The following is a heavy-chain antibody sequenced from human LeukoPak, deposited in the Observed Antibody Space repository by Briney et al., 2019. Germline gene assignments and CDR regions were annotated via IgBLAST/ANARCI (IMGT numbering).Heavy chain of an antibody. D-gene: IGHD6-19*01. CDR3: AKRYSSAWDFDN. CDR1: GFTFSSYG. Sequence: PGRSLRLSCAASGFTFSSYGMHWVRQAPGKGLEWVAAISYDGTNKYYTDSVKGRFTISRDNSQNTVYLQMNSLRAEDTAVYFCAKRYSSAWDFDNWGQGTLVTVSS. V-gene: IGHV3-30*18. CDR2: ISYDGTNK. J-gene: IGHJ4*02.